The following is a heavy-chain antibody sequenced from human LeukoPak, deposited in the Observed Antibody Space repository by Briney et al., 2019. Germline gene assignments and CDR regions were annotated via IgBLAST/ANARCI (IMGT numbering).Heavy chain of an antibody. CDR1: GGTFSSYG. CDR2: IIPIFGTA. CDR3: ATQGAAAGGYYYMDV. Sequence: GASVKVSCKASGGTFSSYGISWVRQAPGQGLEWMGGIIPIFGTANYAQKFQGRVTITADESTSTAYMELRSLRSEDTAVYYCATQGAAAGGYYYMDVWGKGTTVTVSS. D-gene: IGHD6-13*01. J-gene: IGHJ6*03. V-gene: IGHV1-69*01.